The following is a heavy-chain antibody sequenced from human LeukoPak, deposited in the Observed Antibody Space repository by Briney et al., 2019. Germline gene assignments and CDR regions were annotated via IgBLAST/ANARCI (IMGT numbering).Heavy chain of an antibody. Sequence: SVKVSCEASGGTFSSYTISWVRQAPGQGLEWMGGIIPIFGTANYAQKFQGRVTITADESTSTAYMELSSLRSEDTAVYYCARERGKLEGDYYYGMDVWGQGTTVTVSS. CDR3: ARERGKLEGDYYYGMDV. CDR1: GGTFSSYT. CDR2: IIPIFGTA. V-gene: IGHV1-69*01. J-gene: IGHJ6*02. D-gene: IGHD1-1*01.